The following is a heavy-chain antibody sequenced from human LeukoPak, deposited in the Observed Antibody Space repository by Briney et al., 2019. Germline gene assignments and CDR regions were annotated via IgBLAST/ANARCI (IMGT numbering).Heavy chain of an antibody. Sequence: ASVKVSCKASGYTFTSYGISWVRQAPGQGLEWMGWISAYNGNTNYAQKLQGRVTMTTDTSTSTAYMELRSLRSEDTAVYYCARLRNGFNPDAFDIWGQGTMVTVSS. D-gene: IGHD1-1*01. CDR1: GYTFTSYG. J-gene: IGHJ3*02. CDR3: ARLRNGFNPDAFDI. V-gene: IGHV1-18*01. CDR2: ISAYNGNT.